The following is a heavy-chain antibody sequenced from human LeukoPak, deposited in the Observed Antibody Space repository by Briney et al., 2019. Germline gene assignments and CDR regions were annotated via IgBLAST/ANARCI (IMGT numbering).Heavy chain of an antibody. J-gene: IGHJ3*02. Sequence: GGSLRLSCAASGFTFSSYAMHWVRQAPGKGLEWVAVISYDGSNKYYADSVKGRFTISRDNSKNTLYLQMNSLRAEDTAVYYCARVRGVATIDAFDIWGQGTMVTVSS. V-gene: IGHV3-30-3*01. CDR3: ARVRGVATIDAFDI. CDR2: ISYDGSNK. CDR1: GFTFSSYA. D-gene: IGHD5-24*01.